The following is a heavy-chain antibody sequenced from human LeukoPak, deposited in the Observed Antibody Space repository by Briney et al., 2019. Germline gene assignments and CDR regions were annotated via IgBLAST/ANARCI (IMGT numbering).Heavy chain of an antibody. J-gene: IGHJ4*02. CDR2: ISSFGDRT. D-gene: IGHD2-21*02. CDR3: AKGLGIVTATPFDY. V-gene: IGHV3-23*01. Sequence: GGSLRLSCAASGVSFSSYAMNWLRQAPGKGLEWVAGISSFGDRTYYTESVKGRFTISRDASKKTLSLQMNSLRAEDTAIYYCAKGLGIVTATPFDYWGQGNLVTVSS. CDR1: GVSFSSYA.